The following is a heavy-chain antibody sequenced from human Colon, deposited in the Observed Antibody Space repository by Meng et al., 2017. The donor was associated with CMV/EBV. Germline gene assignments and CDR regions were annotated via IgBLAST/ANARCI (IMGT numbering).Heavy chain of an antibody. CDR2: ISWDGSSK. D-gene: IGHD4-17*01. J-gene: IGHJ4*02. CDR1: GFTFDDYT. CDR3: AKGTAATTVPDFDS. V-gene: IGHV3-43*01. Sequence: GGSLRLSCAGSGFTFDDYTMNGVRQVPGKGLEWISVISWDGSSKTSADSVRGRFTISRDNTKNFLFLQLSGLRTEDTALYYCAKGTAATTVPDFDSWGQGTLVTVSS.